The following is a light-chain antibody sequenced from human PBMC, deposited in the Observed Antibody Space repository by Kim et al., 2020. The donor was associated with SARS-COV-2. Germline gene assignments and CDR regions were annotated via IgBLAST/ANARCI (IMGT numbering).Light chain of an antibody. CDR2: RDS. Sequence: VALGKTARITCGGNNIGSKNVHWYQQKPGQAPVLVIYRDSNRPSGIPERFSGSNSGNTATLTISRAQAGDEADYYCQVWDSSTVVFGGGTQLTVL. CDR3: QVWDSSTVV. CDR1: NIGSKN. V-gene: IGLV3-9*01. J-gene: IGLJ2*01.